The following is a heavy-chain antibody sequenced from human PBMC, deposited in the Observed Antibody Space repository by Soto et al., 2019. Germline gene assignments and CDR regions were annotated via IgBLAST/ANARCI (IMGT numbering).Heavy chain of an antibody. D-gene: IGHD6-19*01. CDR1: GYTFTSYD. V-gene: IGHV1-8*01. J-gene: IGHJ4*02. CDR2: MNPNSGNT. Sequence: QVQLVQSGAEVKKPGASVKVSCKASGYTFTSYDINWVRQATGQGLECMGWMNPNSGNTGYAQKFQGRVTMTRNTSISTAYMELSSLRSEDTAVYYCARAIAVAGSDWYYFDYWGQGTLVTVSS. CDR3: ARAIAVAGSDWYYFDY.